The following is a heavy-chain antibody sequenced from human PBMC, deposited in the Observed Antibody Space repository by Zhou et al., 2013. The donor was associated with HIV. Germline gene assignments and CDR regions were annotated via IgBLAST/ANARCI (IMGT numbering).Heavy chain of an antibody. CDR1: GYTFSSYG. Sequence: QVQSVQSGAEVRKPGSSVKVSCKASGYTFSSYGISWVRQAPGQGLEWMGWISVHNGNTNYAQNFQGRVTFTTDESKTSAYMELNGLTSEDTAVYYCARATATAVVTWGPEYFSTGARAPVVHRLL. D-gene: IGHD2-21*02. CDR2: ISVHNGNT. J-gene: IGHJ1*01. V-gene: IGHV1-18*01. CDR3: ARATATAVVTWGPEYFST.